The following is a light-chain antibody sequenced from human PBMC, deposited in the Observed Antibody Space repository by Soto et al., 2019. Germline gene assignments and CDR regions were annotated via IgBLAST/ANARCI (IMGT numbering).Light chain of an antibody. CDR2: DAS. J-gene: IGKJ4*01. V-gene: IGKV3-11*01. Sequence: EIVLTQSPATLSLSPGERATLSCRASQSVSSYLAWYQQKPGQGPRLLIYDASNRANGIPARFSGSGSGTDCTLDISSLEPEDFAVYYCQQGSNWPLTFGGGTKVEIK. CDR1: QSVSSY. CDR3: QQGSNWPLT.